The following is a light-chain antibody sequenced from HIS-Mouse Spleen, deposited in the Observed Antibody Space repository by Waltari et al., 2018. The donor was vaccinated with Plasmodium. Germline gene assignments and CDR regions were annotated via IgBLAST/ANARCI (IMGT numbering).Light chain of an antibody. V-gene: IGLV3-25*03. J-gene: IGLJ2*01. Sequence: SYELTQPPSVSVSPGQTARITCSGAALPKQYAYWYQQKPGQAPVLVIYKDSERPSGIPERFSGASSGTTVTLTISGGQAEDEADYYCQSADSSGTYQVFGGGTKLTVL. CDR1: ALPKQY. CDR3: QSADSSGTYQV. CDR2: KDS.